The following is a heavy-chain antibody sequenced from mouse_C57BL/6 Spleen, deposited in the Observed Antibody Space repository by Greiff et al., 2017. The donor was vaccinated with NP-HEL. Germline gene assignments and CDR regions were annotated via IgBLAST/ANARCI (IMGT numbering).Heavy chain of an antibody. J-gene: IGHJ2*01. CDR2: IYPGDGDT. CDR3: AKAGGWLLPDY. CDR1: GYAFSSYW. Sequence: QVQLKESGAELVKPGASVKISCKASGYAFSSYWMNWVKQRPGKGLEWIGQIYPGDGDTNYNGKFKGKATLTADKSSSTAYMQLSSLTSEDSAVYFCAKAGGWLLPDYWGQGTTLTVSS. D-gene: IGHD2-3*01. V-gene: IGHV1-80*01.